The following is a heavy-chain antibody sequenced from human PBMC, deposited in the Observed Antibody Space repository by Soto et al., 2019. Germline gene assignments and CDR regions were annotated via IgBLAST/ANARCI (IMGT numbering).Heavy chain of an antibody. D-gene: IGHD6-6*01. J-gene: IGHJ4*02. CDR1: GGTFSSYA. CDR3: ARAGHSSSSGSYFGY. V-gene: IGHV1-69*13. CDR2: IIPIFGTA. Sequence: SLKVSCKASGGTFSSYAISWVRQAPGQGLEWMGGIIPIFGTANYAQKFQGRVTITADESTSTAYMELSSLRSEDTAVYYCARAGHSSSSGSYFGYWGQGTLVTV.